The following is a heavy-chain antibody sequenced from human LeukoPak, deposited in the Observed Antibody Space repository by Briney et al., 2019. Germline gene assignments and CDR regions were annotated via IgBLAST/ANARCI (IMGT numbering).Heavy chain of an antibody. J-gene: IGHJ6*03. CDR3: ARDKLAPGYYYYMDV. Sequence: GGSLRLSCAASGFTFDDYGLSWVRQAPGKGLEWVSGINWNGGSTGYADSVKGRFTISRDNAKNSLYLQMNSLRAEDTAVYYCARDKLAPGYYYYMDVWGKGTTVTVSS. D-gene: IGHD6-13*01. V-gene: IGHV3-20*04. CDR1: GFTFDDYG. CDR2: INWNGGST.